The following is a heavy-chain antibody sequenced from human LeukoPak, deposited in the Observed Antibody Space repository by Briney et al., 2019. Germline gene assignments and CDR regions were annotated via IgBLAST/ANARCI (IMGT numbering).Heavy chain of an antibody. CDR3: AKAWTGYSLFDS. V-gene: IGHV3-23*01. CDR1: GFSFSTYA. CDR2: ISSGGATT. Sequence: PGGSLRLSCAASGFSFSTYAMSWVRQAPGKGLEWVSAISSGGATTGHADSVKGRFTISRDNFKNTLYLQMNSLRAEDTAVYYCAKAWTGYSLFDSWGQGTPVSVSS. D-gene: IGHD3/OR15-3a*01. J-gene: IGHJ4*02.